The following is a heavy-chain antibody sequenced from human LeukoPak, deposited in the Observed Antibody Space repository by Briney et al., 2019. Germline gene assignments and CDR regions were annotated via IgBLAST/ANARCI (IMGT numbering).Heavy chain of an antibody. Sequence: ASVKVSCKTSGYTFSSYEINWVRQAAGRGLEWVGCMNPKTGKTAYARNLQGRVTITRDTSISTAYMDLSALRSEDTAVYYCARIRPVTTGLKGYYFDYWGQGTLVTVSS. D-gene: IGHD1-1*01. J-gene: IGHJ4*02. CDR1: GYTFSSYE. CDR3: ARIRPVTTGLKGYYFDY. CDR2: MNPKTGKT. V-gene: IGHV1-8*01.